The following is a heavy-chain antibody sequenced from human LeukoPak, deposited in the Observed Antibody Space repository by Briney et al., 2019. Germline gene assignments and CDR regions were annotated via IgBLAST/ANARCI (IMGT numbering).Heavy chain of an antibody. CDR2: IRSKAYSYAT. D-gene: IGHD5-12*01. Sequence: GGSLRLSCAASGFSFSASAMHWVRQSSGKGLEWVGRIRSKAYSYATVYGASLEGRFTISRDDSKNTAYLQMSSLKTEDTAVYYCTRHPLGYGGYPFWGQGTLVTVSS. CDR1: GFSFSASA. CDR3: TRHPLGYGGYPF. J-gene: IGHJ4*02. V-gene: IGHV3-73*01.